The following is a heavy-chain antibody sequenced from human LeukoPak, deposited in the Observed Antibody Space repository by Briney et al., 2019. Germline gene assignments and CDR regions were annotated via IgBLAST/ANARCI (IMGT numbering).Heavy chain of an antibody. D-gene: IGHD3-10*01. J-gene: IGHJ4*02. CDR3: ARGPLGNYYGSGGFDY. V-gene: IGHV4-39*07. Sequence: SETLSLTCTVSGGSISSSSYYWGWIRQPPGKGLEWIGSIYYIGSTYYNPSLKSRVTISVDRSKNQFSLKLSSVTAADTAVYYCARGPLGNYYGSGGFDYWGQGTLVTVSS. CDR2: IYYIGST. CDR1: GGSISSSSYY.